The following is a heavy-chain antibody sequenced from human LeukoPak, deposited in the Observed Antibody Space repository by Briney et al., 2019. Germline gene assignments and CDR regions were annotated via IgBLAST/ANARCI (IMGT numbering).Heavy chain of an antibody. Sequence: SQTLSLTCAISGDSVSSNSAAWNWIRQSPSRGLEWLGRTYYRSKWYNDYAVSVKSRITINPDTSKNQFSLQLNSVTPEDTAVYYCARYQWIVAAGIYYYSMDVWGKGTTVTVSS. CDR3: ARYQWIVAAGIYYYSMDV. CDR1: GDSVSSNSAA. D-gene: IGHD6-13*01. CDR2: TYYRSKWYN. J-gene: IGHJ6*03. V-gene: IGHV6-1*01.